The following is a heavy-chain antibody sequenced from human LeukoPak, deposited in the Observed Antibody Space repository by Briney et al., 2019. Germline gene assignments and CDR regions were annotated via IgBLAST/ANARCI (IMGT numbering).Heavy chain of an antibody. D-gene: IGHD3-3*01. CDR3: ARSEYDF. Sequence: GGSLRLSCAASGFTFSDHYMDWVRQAPGKGLEWVGRTRNKANSYTTEYAASVKGRFTISRDDSKNSLYPQMNSLKTEDTAVYYCARSEYDFWGEGTLVTVSS. CDR1: GFTFSDHY. J-gene: IGHJ4*02. CDR2: TRNKANSYTT. V-gene: IGHV3-72*01.